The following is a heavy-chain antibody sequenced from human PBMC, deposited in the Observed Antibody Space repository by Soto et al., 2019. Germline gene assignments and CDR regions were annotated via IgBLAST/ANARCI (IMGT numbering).Heavy chain of an antibody. Sequence: GESLKISCQGSGDSFATYWINWVRQMPGKGLEWMGRIDPDDSHTNYSPSLQGHVTISVDKSINTAYLHWNSLKASDNTMYYCARRMTLVGWGQGTLVTVSS. CDR3: ARRMTLVG. D-gene: IGHD2-15*01. CDR2: IDPDDSHT. CDR1: GDSFATYW. J-gene: IGHJ4*02. V-gene: IGHV5-10-1*01.